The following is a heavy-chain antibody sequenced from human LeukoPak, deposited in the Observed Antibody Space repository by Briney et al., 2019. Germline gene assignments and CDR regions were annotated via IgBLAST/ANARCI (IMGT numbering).Heavy chain of an antibody. V-gene: IGHV4-34*01. CDR3: ARHFSRRYYYDSSGYYRY. D-gene: IGHD3-22*01. Sequence: SETLSLTCAVYGGSFSGYYWSWIRQPPGKGLEWIGEINHSGSTNYNPSLKSRVTISVDTSKNQFSLKLSSVTAADTAVYYCARHFSRRYYYDSSGYYRYWGQGTLVTVSS. J-gene: IGHJ4*02. CDR2: INHSGST. CDR1: GGSFSGYY.